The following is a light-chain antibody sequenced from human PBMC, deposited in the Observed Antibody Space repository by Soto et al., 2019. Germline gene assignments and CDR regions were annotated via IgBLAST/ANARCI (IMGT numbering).Light chain of an antibody. CDR1: QSVSDW. V-gene: IGKV1-5*01. CDR3: HQYNSYTWT. Sequence: IQMTQSPSTLSASVGDRFTITFRASQSVSDWLACYQQKPGNPPKLLIYDTSRLESAVPSRFSASGSGTEFTLTISGLQPDDFATYYCHQYNSYTWTFGQGTKLDI. CDR2: DTS. J-gene: IGKJ1*01.